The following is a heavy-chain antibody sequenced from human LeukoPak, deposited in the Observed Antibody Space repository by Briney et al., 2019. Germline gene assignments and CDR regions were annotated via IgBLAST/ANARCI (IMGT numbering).Heavy chain of an antibody. CDR1: GGTFTSYD. CDR3: ASEGYSGHPCDY. V-gene: IGHV1-8*02. D-gene: IGHD1-26*01. J-gene: IGHJ4*02. Sequence: ASVKVSCKVSGGTFTSYDINWVRQATGQGLEWMGWMNPNSGNTGYAQKFQGRVTMTRNTSVSTAYMELRSLRSDDTAVYYCASEGYSGHPCDYWGQGTLVTVSS. CDR2: MNPNSGNT.